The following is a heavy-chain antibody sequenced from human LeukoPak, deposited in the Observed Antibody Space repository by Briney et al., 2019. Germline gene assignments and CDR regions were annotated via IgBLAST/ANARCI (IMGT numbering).Heavy chain of an antibody. V-gene: IGHV3-21*01. CDR3: ARDNYSREPVNYYGMDV. CDR1: GFSFSGYY. Sequence: PGGSLRLSCAASGFSFSGYYMSWIRQAPGKGLEWVSSISIGSTFVYYTDSMRGRFTISRDDAKNSLYLQMDRLRVEDTAVYYCARDNYSREPVNYYGMDVWGQGTTVTVSS. CDR2: ISIGSTFV. D-gene: IGHD6-13*01. J-gene: IGHJ6*02.